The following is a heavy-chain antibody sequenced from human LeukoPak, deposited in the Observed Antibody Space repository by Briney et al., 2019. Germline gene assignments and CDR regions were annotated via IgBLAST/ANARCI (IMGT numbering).Heavy chain of an antibody. J-gene: IGHJ5*02. CDR3: ARGRTVNILSLYLRNWFDP. V-gene: IGHV4-34*01. Sequence: PSETLSLTCAVYGGSFSGYYWSWIRQPPGKGLEWIGEINHSGSTNYNPSLKSRVTISVDTSKNQFSLKLSSVTAADTAVYYCARGRTVNILSLYLRNWFDPWGQGALVTVSS. D-gene: IGHD2/OR15-2a*01. CDR2: INHSGST. CDR1: GGSFSGYY.